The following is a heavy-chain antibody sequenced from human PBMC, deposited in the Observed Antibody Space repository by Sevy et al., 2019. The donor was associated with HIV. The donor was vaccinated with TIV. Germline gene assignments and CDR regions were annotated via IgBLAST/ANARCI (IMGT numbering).Heavy chain of an antibody. CDR1: GFSFSRYS. D-gene: IGHD1-26*01. CDR2: ISHDGINE. Sequence: GGSLRLSCVASGFSFSRYSMNWVRRAPGKGLDWVALISHDGINEYYADSVKGRFTISRDNSKNTVYLEMNSLRNEDTAIYFCANAYSGSYSHSYLYALDVWGQGTTVTVSS. J-gene: IGHJ6*02. CDR3: ANAYSGSYSHSYLYALDV. V-gene: IGHV3-30*18.